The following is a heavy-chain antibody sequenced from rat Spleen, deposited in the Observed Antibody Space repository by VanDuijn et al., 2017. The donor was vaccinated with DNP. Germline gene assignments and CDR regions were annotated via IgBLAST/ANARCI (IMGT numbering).Heavy chain of an antibody. Sequence: EVQLVESGGGLVQPGRSLKLSCAASGFTFSDYNMAWVRQAPKKGLEWVATIMYEESRTYYRDSVKGRFTISRDNGKSSLYLQMNSLKSEDTATYYCARGSSSIYWYFDFWGPGTMVTVSS. CDR1: GFTFSDYN. CDR3: ARGSSSIYWYFDF. D-gene: IGHD1-2*01. J-gene: IGHJ1*01. CDR2: IMYEESRT. V-gene: IGHV5-7*01.